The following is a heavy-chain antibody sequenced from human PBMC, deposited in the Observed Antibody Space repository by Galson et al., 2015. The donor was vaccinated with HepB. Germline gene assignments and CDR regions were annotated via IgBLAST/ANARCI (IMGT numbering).Heavy chain of an antibody. Sequence: SLRLSCAASGFTFSNAWMSWVRQAPGKGLEWVGRIKSKTDGGTTDYAAPVKGRFTISRDDSKNTLYLQMNSLKTEDTAVYYCTTVMAGPRAPYYFDYWGQGTLVTVSS. CDR3: TTVMAGPRAPYYFDY. D-gene: IGHD6-19*01. J-gene: IGHJ4*02. CDR2: IKSKTDGGTT. CDR1: GFTFSNAW. V-gene: IGHV3-15*01.